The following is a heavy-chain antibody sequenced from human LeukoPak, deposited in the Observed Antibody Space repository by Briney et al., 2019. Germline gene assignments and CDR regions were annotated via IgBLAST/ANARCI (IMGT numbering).Heavy chain of an antibody. D-gene: IGHD3-16*01. J-gene: IGHJ4*02. V-gene: IGHV3-66*01. Sequence: GGSLRLSCAASGFSLSRYDMHWVRQAPGKGLEWVSVIYSGGSTYYADSVKGRFTISRDNSKNTLYLQMNSLRAEDTAVYYCARDSRGSRKFDYWGQGTLVTVSS. CDR2: IYSGGST. CDR1: GFSLSRYD. CDR3: ARDSRGSRKFDY.